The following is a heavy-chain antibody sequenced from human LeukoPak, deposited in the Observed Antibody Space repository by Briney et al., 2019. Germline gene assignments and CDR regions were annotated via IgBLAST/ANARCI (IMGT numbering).Heavy chain of an antibody. CDR1: GGSISSSSYY. CDR2: IYYSGST. J-gene: IGHJ6*03. Sequence: SSETLSLTCTVSGGSISSSSYYWGWIRQPPGKGLEWIGSIYYSGSTYYNPSLKSRVTISVDTSKNQFSLKLSSVTAADTAVYYCARVGWGGYSSGWYVIAGNYYYMDVWGKGTTVTVSS. CDR3: ARVGWGGYSSGWYVIAGNYYYMDV. V-gene: IGHV4-39*07. D-gene: IGHD6-19*01.